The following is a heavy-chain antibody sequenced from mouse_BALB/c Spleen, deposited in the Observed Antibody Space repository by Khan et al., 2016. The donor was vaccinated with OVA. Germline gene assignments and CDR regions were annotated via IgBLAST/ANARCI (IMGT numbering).Heavy chain of an antibody. D-gene: IGHD1-1*01. CDR3: ARGNYYGSTSWFGY. CDR1: GYIFTDYY. J-gene: IGHJ3*01. CDR2: IYPGSGNT. V-gene: IGHV1-84*02. Sequence: LLESGPELVKPGASVKISCKASGYIFTDYYINWVKQKPGQGLEWIGWIYPGSGNTQYNENFKGKATLTVDTSSSTAYMQLSSLTSEDTAVYFCARGNYYGSTSWFGYWGQGTLVTVST.